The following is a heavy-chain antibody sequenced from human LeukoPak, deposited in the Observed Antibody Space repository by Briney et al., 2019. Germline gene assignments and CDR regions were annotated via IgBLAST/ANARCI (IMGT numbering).Heavy chain of an antibody. J-gene: IGHJ5*02. CDR3: ARAAAGTHWFDP. V-gene: IGHV3-13*01. Sequence: SGGSLRLSCAASGFTLSNYDMHWVRQATGKGLEWVSGIDIPGNTYYPDSVKGRFTMSRESAENSLYLQMNSLRAGDTAVYYCARAAAGTHWFDPWGQGTLVIVSS. D-gene: IGHD6-13*01. CDR1: GFTLSNYD. CDR2: IDIPGNT.